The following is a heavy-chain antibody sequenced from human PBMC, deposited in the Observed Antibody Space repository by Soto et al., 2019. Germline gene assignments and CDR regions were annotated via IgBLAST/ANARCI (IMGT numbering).Heavy chain of an antibody. J-gene: IGHJ5*02. CDR2: VNAKSGDT. V-gene: IGHV1-2*02. D-gene: IGHD2-2*01. CDR3: ARGGLIIPHVVKGFDH. Sequence: GASVKVSCKASGYTFNDYHIHWVRQAPGQGLEWMGGVNAKSGDTRYGQKFQGRITMTRDTSISTVYMELSGLTSDDTAVYYCARGGLIIPHVVKGFDHWGQGTLVTVSS. CDR1: GYTFNDYH.